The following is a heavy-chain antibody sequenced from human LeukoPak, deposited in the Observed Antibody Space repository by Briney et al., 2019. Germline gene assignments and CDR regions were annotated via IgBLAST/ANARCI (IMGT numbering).Heavy chain of an antibody. Sequence: ASVKVSCKASGYTFTSYYMHWVRQAPGQGLGWMGIINPSGGSTSYAQKFQGRVTMTRDTSTSTVYMELSSLRSEDTAVYYCARGCGGDCYSQNAFDIRGQGTMVTVSS. CDR1: GYTFTSYY. CDR3: ARGCGGDCYSQNAFDI. CDR2: INPSGGST. V-gene: IGHV1-46*01. D-gene: IGHD2-21*01. J-gene: IGHJ3*02.